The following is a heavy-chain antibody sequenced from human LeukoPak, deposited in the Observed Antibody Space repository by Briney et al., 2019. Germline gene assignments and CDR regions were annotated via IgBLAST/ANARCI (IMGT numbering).Heavy chain of an antibody. CDR2: ISSSSSYI. CDR3: ARSITINLVCAD. J-gene: IGHJ4*02. V-gene: IGHV3-21*01. Sequence: PGGSLRLSCAASGFTFSNAWMSWVRQAPGKGLEWVSSISSSSSYIYYADSVKGRFTISRDNAKNSLYLQMNSLRAEDTAVYYCARSITINLVCADWGQGTLVTVSS. CDR1: GFTFSNAW. D-gene: IGHD3-9*01.